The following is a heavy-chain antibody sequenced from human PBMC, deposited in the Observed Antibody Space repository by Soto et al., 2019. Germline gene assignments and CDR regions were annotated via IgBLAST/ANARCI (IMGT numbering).Heavy chain of an antibody. CDR2: MFWDDDM. CDR3: AHDRDNWFDP. Sequence: QITLKASGPTLVKPTQTPTPTCPVAGFSFITGGVGVVWISQPPPKGLECLPLMFWDDDMRYNPSLKSRLTITKDTAKIQVVLRMTNMAPVDTTTYYCAHDRDNWFDPCCHGTLVTVSS. V-gene: IGHV2-5*02. J-gene: IGHJ5*02. CDR1: GFSFITGGVG.